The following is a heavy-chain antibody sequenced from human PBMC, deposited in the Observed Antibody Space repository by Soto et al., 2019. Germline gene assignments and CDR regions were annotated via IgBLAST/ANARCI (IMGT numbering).Heavy chain of an antibody. CDR2: INPNSGGT. Sequence: ASVKVSCKASGYTFTGYYMHWVRQAPGQGLEWMGWINPNSGGTNYAQKFQGWVTMTRDTSISTAYMELSRLRSDDTAVYYCARATVTNDVFDIWGKGTMVTVSS. D-gene: IGHD4-17*01. CDR1: GYTFTGYY. CDR3: ARATVTNDVFDI. J-gene: IGHJ3*02. V-gene: IGHV1-2*04.